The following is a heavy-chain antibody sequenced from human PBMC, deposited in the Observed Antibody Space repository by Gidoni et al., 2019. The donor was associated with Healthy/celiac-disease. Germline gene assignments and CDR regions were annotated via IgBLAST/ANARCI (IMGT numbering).Heavy chain of an antibody. Sequence: QITLKESGPTLVKPTQTLTLTCTFSGFSLSTRGVGVGWIRQPPGKALECLALIYWDDDKRYSPSLKSQVTIHKDTPKNQVVLTMTNMDPVDTATYYCAHRASWQQLRWGFDPWGQGTLVTVSS. CDR1: GFSLSTRGVG. V-gene: IGHV2-5*02. CDR2: IYWDDDK. CDR3: AHRASWQQLRWGFDP. J-gene: IGHJ5*02. D-gene: IGHD6-13*01.